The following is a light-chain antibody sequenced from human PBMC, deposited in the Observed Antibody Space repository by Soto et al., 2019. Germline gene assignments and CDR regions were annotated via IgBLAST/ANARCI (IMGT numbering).Light chain of an antibody. CDR3: PQFNSYPLT. CDR2: DAS. V-gene: IGKV1-13*02. J-gene: IGKJ4*01. Sequence: AIQLTQSPSSLSASVGDRVTITCRASQGISSALAWYQQNPGKAPKLLIYDASSLESGVPSRFSGSGSGTDFTITISSLQPEDFATYYCPQFNSYPLTFGGGTKVEIK. CDR1: QGISSA.